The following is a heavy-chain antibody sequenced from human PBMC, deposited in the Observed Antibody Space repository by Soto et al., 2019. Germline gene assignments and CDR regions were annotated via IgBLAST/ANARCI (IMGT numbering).Heavy chain of an antibody. J-gene: IGHJ4*02. Sequence: QVQLQESGPGLVKPSETLSLTCTVSGGSISSYYWSWIRQSPGKGLEWIGYSYYSGSTNYNPSLKSRVTISVDTSKNQFSLKLSSVTAADTAVYYCARDGQEYNFDYWGQGTLVTVSS. CDR3: ARDGQEYNFDY. V-gene: IGHV4-59*01. D-gene: IGHD1-1*01. CDR1: GGSISSYY. CDR2: SYYSGST.